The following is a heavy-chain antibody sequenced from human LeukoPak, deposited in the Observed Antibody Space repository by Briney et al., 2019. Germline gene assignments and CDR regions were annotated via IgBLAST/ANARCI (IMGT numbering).Heavy chain of an antibody. Sequence: GGSLRLSCAASGFTFSTYWMHWVRQAPGKGLVWVSRINSDGRRTSYADPVKGRFTISRDNAKNTLYLQMNSLRAEDTAVYYCARDRSVSTGGYSYGGYYYYYYGMDVWGQGTTVTVSS. J-gene: IGHJ6*02. D-gene: IGHD5-18*01. V-gene: IGHV3-74*01. CDR1: GFTFSTYW. CDR3: ARDRSVSTGGYSYGGYYYYYYGMDV. CDR2: INSDGRRT.